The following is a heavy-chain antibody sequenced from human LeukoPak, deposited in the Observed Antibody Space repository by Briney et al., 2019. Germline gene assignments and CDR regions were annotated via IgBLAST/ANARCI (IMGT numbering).Heavy chain of an antibody. V-gene: IGHV3-30*01. J-gene: IGHJ4*02. CDR2: ISYDGSNK. Sequence: GGSLRLSCAASGFTFSSYAMHWVRQAPGKGLEWVAVISYDGSNKYYADSVKGRFTISRDNSKSTLYLQMNSLRAEDTAVYYCARGYSYEFQLGLFDYWGQGTLVTVSS. CDR3: ARGYSYEFQLGLFDY. D-gene: IGHD2-2*01. CDR1: GFTFSSYA.